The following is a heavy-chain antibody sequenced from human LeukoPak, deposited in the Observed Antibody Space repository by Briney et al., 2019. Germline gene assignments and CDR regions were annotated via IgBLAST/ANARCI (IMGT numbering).Heavy chain of an antibody. CDR3: QSRFLEWLLDY. CDR1: GGSISSGGYY. Sequence: SETLSLTCTVSGGSISSGGYYWSWIRQHPGKGLEWIGYIYYSGSTYYNPSLKSRVTISVDTSKNQFSLKLSSVTAADTAIYYCQSRFLEWLLDYWGQGTLVTVSS. J-gene: IGHJ4*02. D-gene: IGHD3-3*01. V-gene: IGHV4-31*03. CDR2: IYYSGST.